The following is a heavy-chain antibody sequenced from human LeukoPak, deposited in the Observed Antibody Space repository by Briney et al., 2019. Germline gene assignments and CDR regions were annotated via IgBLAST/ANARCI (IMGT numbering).Heavy chain of an antibody. CDR3: AKDLMYSTGYGDFY. D-gene: IGHD4-17*01. CDR1: GFTFSSYA. Sequence: KPGGSLRLSCAASGFTFSSYAMSWVRQAPGKGLQWVSLISGSGASTYYADSVKGRFTISRDNSKNTLYLQMNSLRAEDTAVYYCAKDLMYSTGYGDFYWGQGTLVTVSS. V-gene: IGHV3-23*01. CDR2: ISGSGAST. J-gene: IGHJ4*02.